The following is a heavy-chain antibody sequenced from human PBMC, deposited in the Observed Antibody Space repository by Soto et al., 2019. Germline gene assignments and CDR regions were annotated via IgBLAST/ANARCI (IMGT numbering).Heavy chain of an antibody. V-gene: IGHV3-33*01. CDR1: GFTFSSYG. Sequence: QVQLVESGGGVVQPGRSLRLSCAASGFTFSSYGMHWVRQAPGKGLEWVAVIWYDGSNKYYADSVKGRFTISRDNSKNTLYLQMNSLRAEDTAVYYCASDVGGAGSSSADYWGQGSLVTVSS. J-gene: IGHJ4*02. CDR2: IWYDGSNK. D-gene: IGHD6-6*01. CDR3: ASDVGGAGSSSADY.